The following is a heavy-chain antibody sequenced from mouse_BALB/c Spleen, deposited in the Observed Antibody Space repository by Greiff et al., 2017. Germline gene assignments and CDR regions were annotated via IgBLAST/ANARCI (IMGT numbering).Heavy chain of an antibody. CDR1: GYAFTNYL. D-gene: IGHD2-4*01. CDR3: ARRGLGGTMDY. J-gene: IGHJ4*01. V-gene: IGHV1-54*01. CDR2: INPGSGGT. Sequence: VMLVESGAELVRPGTSVKVSCKASGYAFTNYLIEWVKQRPGQGLEWIGVINPGSGGTNYNEKFKGKATLTADKSSSTAYMQLSSLTSDDSAVYFCARRGLGGTMDYWGQGTSVTVSS.